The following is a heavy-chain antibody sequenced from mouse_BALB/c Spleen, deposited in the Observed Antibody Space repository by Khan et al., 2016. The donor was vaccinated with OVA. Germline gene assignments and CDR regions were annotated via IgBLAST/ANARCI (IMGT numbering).Heavy chain of an antibody. Sequence: QVQLKESGPGLVQPSQSLSITCTVSGFSLTSYGVPWVRQSPGKGLEWLGVIWSGGSTDYNSAFISRLTISKDNSKCQVFFKMNSLQANDTAIYYCARTYFSYGNYGDYYTMDYWGQGTSVTVSS. J-gene: IGHJ4*01. CDR3: ARTYFSYGNYGDYYTMDY. D-gene: IGHD2-1*01. CDR1: GFSLTSYG. CDR2: IWSGGST. V-gene: IGHV2-2*02.